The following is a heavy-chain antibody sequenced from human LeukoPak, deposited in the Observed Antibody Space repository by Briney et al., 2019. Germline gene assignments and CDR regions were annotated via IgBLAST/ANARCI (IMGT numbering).Heavy chain of an antibody. D-gene: IGHD6-13*01. Sequence: ASVKVSCKASGYTFTDYYIHWVRQAPGQGLEWMGWINPNSGATNYAQKFQGRVTMTRDTSISTAYMELSRLRSDDTAVYYCARGDSSSWGGHFDYWGQGTLVTVSS. V-gene: IGHV1-2*02. CDR2: INPNSGAT. CDR3: ARGDSSSWGGHFDY. CDR1: GYTFTDYY. J-gene: IGHJ4*02.